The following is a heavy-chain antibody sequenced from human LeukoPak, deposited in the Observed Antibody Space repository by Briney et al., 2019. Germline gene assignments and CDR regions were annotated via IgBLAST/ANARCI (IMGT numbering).Heavy chain of an antibody. Sequence: ASVKVSCKASGYSFPSYGISWVRQAPGQGLEWMGWISGYNGKTNYAQKLQGRVTMTTDTSTSTAYMELRSLRSDDTAVYYCATLMCYDNCAYYYFDYWGQGTLVTVSS. D-gene: IGHD3-22*01. CDR2: ISGYNGKT. CDR1: GYSFPSYG. CDR3: ATLMCYDNCAYYYFDY. V-gene: IGHV1-18*01. J-gene: IGHJ4*02.